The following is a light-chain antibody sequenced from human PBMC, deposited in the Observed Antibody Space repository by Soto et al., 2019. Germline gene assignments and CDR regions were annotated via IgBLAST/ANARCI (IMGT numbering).Light chain of an antibody. CDR3: ISYTGSSTSYV. CDR1: SSDVGSYDH. V-gene: IGLV2-14*01. Sequence: QSALTQPASVSGSPGQSITISCSGTSSDVGSYDHVAWYHQFPGKTPKLMIYEVSNRPSGVSSRFSGSKSGNTASLTISGLQAEDEADYYCISYTGSSTSYVFGTGTKLTVL. J-gene: IGLJ1*01. CDR2: EVS.